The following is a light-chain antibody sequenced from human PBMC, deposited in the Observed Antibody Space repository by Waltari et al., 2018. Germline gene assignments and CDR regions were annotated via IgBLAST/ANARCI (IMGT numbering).Light chain of an antibody. CDR2: EVN. V-gene: IGLV2-18*02. Sequence: QSALKQPPSVSGSPGQSVTISCAGTSSDVGCCNRVSWYQQPPGSAPKLMIFEVNNRPSGVPDRFSGSIFCNTASLTISGLQAEDEADYYCSSYTTSDTLIFGGGTKLTVL. J-gene: IGLJ2*01. CDR1: SSDVGCCNR. CDR3: SSYTTSDTLI.